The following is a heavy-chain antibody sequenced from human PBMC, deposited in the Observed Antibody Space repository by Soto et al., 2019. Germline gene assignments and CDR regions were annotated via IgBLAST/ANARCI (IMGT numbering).Heavy chain of an antibody. CDR2: ISYDGSNK. CDR1: GFTFSSYG. J-gene: IGHJ6*02. CDR3: AKDLDCSSTSCYHVGWALGGMDV. V-gene: IGHV3-30*18. D-gene: IGHD2-2*01. Sequence: QVQLVESGGGVVQPGRSLRLSCAASGFTFSSYGMHWVRQAPGKGLEWVAVISYDGSNKYYADSVKGRFTISRDNSKNTLYLQMNRLGAEDTAVYYCAKDLDCSSTSCYHVGWALGGMDVWGQGTTVTVSS.